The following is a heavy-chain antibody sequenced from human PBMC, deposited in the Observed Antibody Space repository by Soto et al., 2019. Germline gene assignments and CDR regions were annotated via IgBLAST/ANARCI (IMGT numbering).Heavy chain of an antibody. CDR1: GASISSGDYY. CDR2: IYFSGST. Sequence: QVQLKESGPGLVRPSQTLSLTCTVSGASISSGDYYWSWIRQHPGKGLEWFGHIYFSGSTNYNPSLKSRLTISVDTSKNQVSLEVRSVTAADTAVYYCARDDYVSNSGAFDIWGQGPRVRVSS. V-gene: IGHV4-31*03. CDR3: ARDDYVSNSGAFDI. D-gene: IGHD4-17*01. J-gene: IGHJ3*02.